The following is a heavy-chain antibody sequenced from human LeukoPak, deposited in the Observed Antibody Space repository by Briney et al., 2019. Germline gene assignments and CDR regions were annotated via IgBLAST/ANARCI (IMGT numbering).Heavy chain of an antibody. D-gene: IGHD1-1*01. CDR2: FFCSGST. J-gene: IGHJ4*02. CDR3: ARDWNRYAY. Sequence: SETLSLTCTVSGGSISSCTYSWGWIRQPPGKGLEWIGSFFCSGSTYYNPSLKSRVTISVDTSKSQFSLYMDSVTAADTAVYYCARDWNRYAYWGQGTLVTVSS. CDR1: GGSISSCTYS. V-gene: IGHV4-39*07.